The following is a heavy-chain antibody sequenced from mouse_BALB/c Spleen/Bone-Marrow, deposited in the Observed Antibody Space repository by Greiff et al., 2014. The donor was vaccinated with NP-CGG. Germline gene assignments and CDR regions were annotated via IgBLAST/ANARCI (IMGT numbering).Heavy chain of an antibody. V-gene: IGHV4-1*02. CDR3: ARNGYYGWIAY. D-gene: IGHD2-3*01. CDR1: GFDISRYW. Sequence: EVKLVESGGGLVQPGGSLKLSCAASGFDISRYWMTWVRQALGKGLEWIGEINPDSRTINYTPSLKDKFIISRDNAKNTLYLQMSKVRSEDTALYYCARNGYYGWIAYWGQGTLVTVSA. J-gene: IGHJ3*01. CDR2: INPDSRTI.